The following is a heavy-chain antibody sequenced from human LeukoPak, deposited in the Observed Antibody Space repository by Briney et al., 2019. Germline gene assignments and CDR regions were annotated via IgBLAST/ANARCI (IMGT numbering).Heavy chain of an antibody. V-gene: IGHV5-51*01. CDR1: GYSFSSHW. D-gene: IGHD6-13*01. J-gene: IGHJ5*02. Sequence: GESLKISCKGSGYSFSSHWIGWVRQMPGKGLEWMGIIYPDDSDTRYSPSLQGQVTISADKSINTAYLQWSSLKASDTAMYYCARREEYLPSSSWFSWFDPWGQGTLVTVSS. CDR3: ARREEYLPSSSWFSWFDP. CDR2: IYPDDSDT.